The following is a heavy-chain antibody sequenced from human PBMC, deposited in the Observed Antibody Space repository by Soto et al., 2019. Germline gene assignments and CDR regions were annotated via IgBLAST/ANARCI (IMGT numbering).Heavy chain of an antibody. V-gene: IGHV4-61*01. Sequence: SETLSLTCTVSGCSVSSDNYYWSWIRQPPGKGLEWIASINYNGRNNYNHSLNSRVPISVDTYKSQYTMNLRTGTAAATAVYFCERVLGDNNHDSAGFDPWGQGTMVTVSS. CDR3: ERVLGDNNHDSAGFDP. CDR1: GCSVSSDNYY. J-gene: IGHJ5*02. D-gene: IGHD3-22*01. CDR2: INYNGRN.